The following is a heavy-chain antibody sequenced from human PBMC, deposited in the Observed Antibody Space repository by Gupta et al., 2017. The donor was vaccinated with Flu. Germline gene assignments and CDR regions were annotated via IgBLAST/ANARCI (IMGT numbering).Heavy chain of an antibody. Sequence: QVQLVQSGTEVKRPGSSVKVSCKASGGTFSGFALSWVRRAPGQGLEWMGSISAASGTTSYSQSFQDRFTLSADESATIVYMELSSLRFDDTATYYCARLTGITNSWGEGTLVTVSS. CDR1: GGTFSGFA. CDR3: ARLTGITNS. D-gene: IGHD1-7*01. CDR2: ISAASGTT. J-gene: IGHJ4*02. V-gene: IGHV1-69*01.